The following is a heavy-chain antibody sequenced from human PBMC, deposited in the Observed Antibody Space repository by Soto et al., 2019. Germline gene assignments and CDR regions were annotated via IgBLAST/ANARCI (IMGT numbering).Heavy chain of an antibody. CDR1: GGTFSSYT. CDR3: AKTSSSSGPRVERPQNAFDI. D-gene: IGHD1-1*01. V-gene: IGHV1-69*02. J-gene: IGHJ3*02. Sequence: KVSCKASGGTFSSYTISWVRQAPGQGLEWMGRIIPILGIANYAQKFQGRVTITADKSTSTAYMELNSLRSEDTAVYYCAKTSSSSGPRVERPQNAFDIWGQGTMVTVSS. CDR2: IIPILGIA.